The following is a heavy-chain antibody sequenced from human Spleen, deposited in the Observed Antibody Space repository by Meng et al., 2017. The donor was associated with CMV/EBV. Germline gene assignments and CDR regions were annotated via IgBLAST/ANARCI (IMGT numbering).Heavy chain of an antibody. D-gene: IGHD3-22*01. CDR2: ISYDARNT. CDR3: AKGTMNEDTGFDY. V-gene: IGHV3-30*04. J-gene: IGHJ4*02. Sequence: GESLKISCAASGFMFNSYAMHWVSQAPGKGLQWLAVISYDARNTYYADSVRGRFTVSRDNAKNSLYLQMNSLRAEDTALYYSAKGTMNEDTGFDYWGQGTLVTVSS. CDR1: GFMFNSYA.